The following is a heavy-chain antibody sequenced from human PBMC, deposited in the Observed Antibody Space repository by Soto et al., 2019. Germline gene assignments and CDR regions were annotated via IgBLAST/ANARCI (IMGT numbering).Heavy chain of an antibody. J-gene: IGHJ4*02. CDR1: GFTFSSYS. V-gene: IGHV3-48*02. D-gene: IGHD5-18*01. Sequence: EVQLVESGGGLVQPGGSLRLSCAASGFTFSSYSMNWVRQAPGKGLEWVSYIISSSSTIYYADSVKGRFTISRDNAKNSLYLQMNSLRDEDTAVYYCARDRVEMATAHFDYWGQGTLVTVSS. CDR2: IISSSSTI. CDR3: ARDRVEMATAHFDY.